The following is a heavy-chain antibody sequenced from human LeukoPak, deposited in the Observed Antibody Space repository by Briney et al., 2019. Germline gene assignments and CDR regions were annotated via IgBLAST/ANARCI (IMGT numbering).Heavy chain of an antibody. CDR1: GGSFSGNY. CDR3: ARMTRHSARAFDI. CDR2: IIHSGST. D-gene: IGHD2-21*01. J-gene: IGHJ3*02. V-gene: IGHV4-34*12. Sequence: SETLSLTCAVYGGSFSGNYWTWIRQPPGKGLEWMGEIIHSGSTNYNPSLKRRVTISVDTSTPQISLKLSSVTAAATAVYYCARMTRHSARAFDIWDQGTMVTVSS.